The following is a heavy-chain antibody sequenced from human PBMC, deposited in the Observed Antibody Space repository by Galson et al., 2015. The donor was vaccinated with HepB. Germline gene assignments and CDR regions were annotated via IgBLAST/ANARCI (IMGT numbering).Heavy chain of an antibody. CDR2: ISAYNGNT. Sequence: SVRVSCEASGFTFTSYGISWVRQAPGQGLQWMGWISAYNGNTNYAKKLKGRFTIATDTSTSTAYMELSSLRSDDTAVYYCARGDYDILTGYYTAFDYWGQGSLVTVSS. V-gene: IGHV1-18*04. D-gene: IGHD3-9*01. CDR1: GFTFTSYG. J-gene: IGHJ4*02. CDR3: ARGDYDILTGYYTAFDY.